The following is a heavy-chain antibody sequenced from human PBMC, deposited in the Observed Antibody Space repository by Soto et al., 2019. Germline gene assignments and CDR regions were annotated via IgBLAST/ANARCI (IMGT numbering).Heavy chain of an antibody. Sequence: PSETLSLTCAVSGGSISSSNWWSWVRQPPGQGLEWIGEIYHSGSTNYNPSLKSRVTISVDKSKNQFSLKLSSVTAADTAVYYFASVRTYYYDSSGYSTVDYWGQGTLVTVSS. J-gene: IGHJ4*02. CDR1: GGSISSSNW. CDR2: IYHSGST. CDR3: ASVRTYYYDSSGYSTVDY. D-gene: IGHD3-22*01. V-gene: IGHV4-4*02.